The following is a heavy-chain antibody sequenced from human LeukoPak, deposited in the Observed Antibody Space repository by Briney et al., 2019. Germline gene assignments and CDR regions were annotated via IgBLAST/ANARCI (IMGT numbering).Heavy chain of an antibody. CDR3: VPDLAWFHYAY. CDR2: IQYDGSKK. Sequence: GGSLRLSCVASGLTFSSNGMHWVRQAPGKGLEWVTFIQYDGSKKYYADSVKGRFTISRDNSKNTLYLEMNSLGAEDTAVYYCVPDLAWFHYAYWGQGTLVTVSS. CDR1: GLTFSSNG. V-gene: IGHV3-30*02. J-gene: IGHJ4*02. D-gene: IGHD3-9*01.